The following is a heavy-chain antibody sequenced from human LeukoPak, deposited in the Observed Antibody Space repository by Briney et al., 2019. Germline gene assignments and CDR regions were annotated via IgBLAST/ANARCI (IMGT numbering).Heavy chain of an antibody. CDR3: ARDGGLTTNFDS. Sequence: GGSLRLSCAASGFTFSSYWMSWVRQAPGKGLEWVANIKQDGSEKYYADSVRGRFTTSRDNANNFLYLQMNSLRAEDTAVYYCARDGGLTTNFDSWGQGTLVTVSS. CDR2: IKQDGSEK. CDR1: GFTFSSYW. V-gene: IGHV3-7*01. J-gene: IGHJ4*02. D-gene: IGHD4-11*01.